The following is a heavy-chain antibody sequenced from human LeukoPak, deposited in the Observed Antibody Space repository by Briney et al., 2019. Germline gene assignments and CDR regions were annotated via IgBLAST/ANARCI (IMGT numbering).Heavy chain of an antibody. Sequence: SETLSLTCTVSGGSISSSSYYWGWIRQPPGKGLEWIGSIYYSRSTYYNPSLKSRVTISVDTSKNQFSLKLSSVTAADTAVYYCARHAVVVVAVFVCWFDPWGQGTLVTVSS. J-gene: IGHJ5*02. CDR3: ARHAVVVVAVFVCWFDP. D-gene: IGHD2-15*01. V-gene: IGHV4-39*01. CDR2: IYYSRST. CDR1: GGSISSSSYY.